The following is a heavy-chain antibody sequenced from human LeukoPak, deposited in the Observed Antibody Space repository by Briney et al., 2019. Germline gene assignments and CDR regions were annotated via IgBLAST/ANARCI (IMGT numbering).Heavy chain of an antibody. CDR1: GGSFSGYY. V-gene: IGHV4-34*01. J-gene: IGHJ6*02. CDR3: SRVNGDSYYDFWSGYFPYGMDV. CDR2: INHRGST. Sequence: PSETLSLTCAVYGGSFSGYYWSWIRQPPGKGLEWIGEINHRGSTNYNPSLKSRVTISVDTSKNQFSLKLSSVTAADTAVYYCSRVNGDSYYDFWSGYFPYGMDVWGQGTTVTVSS. D-gene: IGHD3-3*01.